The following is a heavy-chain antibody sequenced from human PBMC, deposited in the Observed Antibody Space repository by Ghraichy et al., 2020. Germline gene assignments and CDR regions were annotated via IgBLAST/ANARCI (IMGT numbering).Heavy chain of an antibody. D-gene: IGHD2-15*01. J-gene: IGHJ6*02. CDR2: IYHSGST. CDR3: ASVYCSGGSCYSYGMDV. V-gene: IGHV4-4*02. CDR1: GGSISSSNW. Sequence: SETLSLTCAVSGGSISSSNWWSWVRQPPGKGLEWIGEIYHSGSTNYNPSLKSRVTISVDKSKNQFSLKLSSVTAADTAVYYCASVYCSGGSCYSYGMDVWGQGTTVTVSS.